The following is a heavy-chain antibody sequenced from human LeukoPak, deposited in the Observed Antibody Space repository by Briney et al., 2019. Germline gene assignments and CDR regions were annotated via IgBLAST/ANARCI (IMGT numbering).Heavy chain of an antibody. CDR1: GFTFSSYA. J-gene: IGHJ4*02. V-gene: IGHV3-7*03. CDR3: AKEADYHGELLYYYFDY. Sequence: GGSLRLSCAASGFTFSSYAMSWVRQAPGKGLEWVASIKEDGSERQYVDSVKGRFTISRDNAKNSLYLQMNSLRAEDTALYYCAKEADYHGELLYYYFDYWGQGTLVAVSS. D-gene: IGHD3-10*01. CDR2: IKEDGSER.